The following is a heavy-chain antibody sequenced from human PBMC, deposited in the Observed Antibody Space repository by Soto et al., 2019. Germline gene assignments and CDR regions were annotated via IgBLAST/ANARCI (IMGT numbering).Heavy chain of an antibody. V-gene: IGHV4-59*01. CDR1: GGSISSYY. J-gene: IGHJ3*02. D-gene: IGHD6-13*01. Sequence: SETLSLTCTVSGGSISSYYWSWIRQPPGKGLEWIGYIYYSGSTNYNPSLKSRVTISVDTSKNQFSLKLSSVTAADTAVYYCARAGIAAALGAFDIWGQGTIVTVSS. CDR3: ARAGIAAALGAFDI. CDR2: IYYSGST.